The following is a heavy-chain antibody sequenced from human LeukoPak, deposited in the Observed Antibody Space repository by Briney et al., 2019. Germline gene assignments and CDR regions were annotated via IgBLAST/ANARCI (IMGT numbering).Heavy chain of an antibody. CDR2: IYYSGST. J-gene: IGHJ4*02. Sequence: SETLSLTCTVSGGSISSYYWSWIRQPPGKGLEWIGYIYYSGSTNYNPSLKSRVTISVDTSKIQFSLKLSSVTAADTAVYYCAVVDTAMAFDYWGQGTLVTVSS. CDR3: AVVDTAMAFDY. CDR1: GGSISSYY. D-gene: IGHD5-18*01. V-gene: IGHV4-59*01.